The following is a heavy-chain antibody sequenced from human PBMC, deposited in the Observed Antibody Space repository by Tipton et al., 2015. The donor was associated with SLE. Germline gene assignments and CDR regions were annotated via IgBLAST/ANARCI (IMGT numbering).Heavy chain of an antibody. Sequence: TLSLTCAVYGGSFSGYYWSWIRQPPGKGLEWIGEINHSGSTNYNPSPKSRVTISVDTSKNQFSLKLSSVTAADTAVYYCARAKRVDRRAFDIWGQGTMVTVSS. D-gene: IGHD3/OR15-3a*01. J-gene: IGHJ3*02. V-gene: IGHV4-34*01. CDR3: ARAKRVDRRAFDI. CDR2: INHSGST. CDR1: GGSFSGYY.